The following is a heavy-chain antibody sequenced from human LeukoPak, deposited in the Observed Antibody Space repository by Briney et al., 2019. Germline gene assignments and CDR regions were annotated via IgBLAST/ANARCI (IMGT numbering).Heavy chain of an antibody. CDR2: IYYAGSI. V-gene: IGHV4-39*02. CDR1: GGSIDRSTYY. CDR3: ASIAARGDH. D-gene: IGHD2-15*01. J-gene: IGHJ4*02. Sequence: SQTLSLTCTVSGGSIDRSTYYCGWIRQPPGKGLEWIGSIYYAGSIYYSPSLKRRVTLSVDTSKNHFSLRLNSVTAADTAVYYCASIAARGDHWGPGTLVTVFS.